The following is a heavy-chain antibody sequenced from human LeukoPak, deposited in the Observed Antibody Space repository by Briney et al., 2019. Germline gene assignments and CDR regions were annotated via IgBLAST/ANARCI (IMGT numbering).Heavy chain of an antibody. CDR3: ASGRFGELLNS. Sequence: SSETLSLTCTVSGGSISSYYWSWIRQPPGKGLEWVGYIYYSGSTSYNPSLKSRVTISVDTSKNQFSLKLSSVTAADTAVYYCASGRFGELLNSWGQGTLVTVSS. D-gene: IGHD3-10*01. CDR2: IYYSGST. CDR1: GGSISSYY. V-gene: IGHV4-59*01. J-gene: IGHJ4*02.